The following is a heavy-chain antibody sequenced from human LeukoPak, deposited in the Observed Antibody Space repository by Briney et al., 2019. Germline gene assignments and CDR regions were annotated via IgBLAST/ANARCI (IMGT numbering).Heavy chain of an antibody. CDR2: INPSGSST. V-gene: IGHV1-46*01. D-gene: IGHD6-6*01. CDR3: ARDNSYSDSSWWFDP. CDR1: GFTFTSYY. Sequence: ASVKVSCKTSGFTFTSYYMHWVRQAPGQGLEWMGIINPSGSSTSCAQKFQDRVTMTRDTSTSTVYMELSSLRSEDTAVYYCARDNSYSDSSWWFDPWGQGTLVTVSS. J-gene: IGHJ5*02.